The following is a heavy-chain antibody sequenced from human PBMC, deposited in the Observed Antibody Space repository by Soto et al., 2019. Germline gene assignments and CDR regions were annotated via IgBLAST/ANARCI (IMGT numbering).Heavy chain of an antibody. CDR1: GYTLTELS. CDR2: FDPEDGET. Sequence: APVKVSCKVSGYTLTELSMHWVRQAPGKGLEWMGGFDPEDGETSYAQKFQGRVTMTRDTSTSTVYMELSSLRSEDTAVYYCARAFLYYYDSSGYYHSPDAFDIWGQGTMVTVS. D-gene: IGHD3-22*01. CDR3: ARAFLYYYDSSGYYHSPDAFDI. V-gene: IGHV1-24*01. J-gene: IGHJ3*02.